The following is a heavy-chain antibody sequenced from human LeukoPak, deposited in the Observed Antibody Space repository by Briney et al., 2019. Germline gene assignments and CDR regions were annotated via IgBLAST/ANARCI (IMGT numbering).Heavy chain of an antibody. CDR2: ISHDGFNK. Sequence: GGSLRLSCAASGFTFSSYTMHWVRQAPGKGLEWVAVISHDGFNKYYADSVKGRFTISRDNSKNTLYLQMNSLRAEDTAVYYCAKAWLEQGVMFDYWGQGTPVTVSS. CDR3: AKAWLEQGVMFDY. V-gene: IGHV3-30-3*01. D-gene: IGHD1/OR15-1a*01. CDR1: GFTFSSYT. J-gene: IGHJ4*02.